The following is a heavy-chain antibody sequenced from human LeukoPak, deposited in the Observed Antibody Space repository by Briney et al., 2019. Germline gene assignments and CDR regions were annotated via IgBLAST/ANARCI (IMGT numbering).Heavy chain of an antibody. D-gene: IGHD1-1*01. CDR1: GYTFTSYY. CDR3: ARDPTNWIDY. J-gene: IGHJ4*02. CDR2: MNPNSGAT. V-gene: IGHV1-2*02. Sequence: ASVKVSCKASGYTFTSYYMHWVRQAPGQGLEWMGWMNPNSGATNYAQKFQGRVTMTRETSSSTAYMELSRLTSDDTAVYYCARDPTNWIDYWGQGTLVTVSS.